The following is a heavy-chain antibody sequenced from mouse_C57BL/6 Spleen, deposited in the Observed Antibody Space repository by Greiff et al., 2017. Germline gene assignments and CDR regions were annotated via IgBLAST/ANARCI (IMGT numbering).Heavy chain of an antibody. Sequence: QVQLKQPGAELVKPGASVKLSCKASGYTFTSYWMHWVKQRPGQGLEWIGMIHPNSGSTNYNEKLKSKATLTVDKSSSTAYTQLSSLTSEDSAVYYCARSGPRFAYWGKGTLVTVSA. D-gene: IGHD3-1*01. CDR1: GYTFTSYW. CDR3: ARSGPRFAY. CDR2: IHPNSGST. V-gene: IGHV1-64*01. J-gene: IGHJ3*01.